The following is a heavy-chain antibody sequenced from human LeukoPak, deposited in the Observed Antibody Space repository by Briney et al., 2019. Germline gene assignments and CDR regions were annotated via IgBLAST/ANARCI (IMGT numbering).Heavy chain of an antibody. CDR1: GYTFTSYG. V-gene: IGHV1-46*01. CDR2: INPSGGST. J-gene: IGHJ4*02. Sequence: ASVKVSCKASGYTFTSYGISWVRQAPGQGLEWMGIINPSGGSTSYAQKFQGRVTMTRDTSTSTVYMELSSLRSEDTAVYYCAREGRIAADFDYWGQGTLVTVSS. D-gene: IGHD6-13*01. CDR3: AREGRIAADFDY.